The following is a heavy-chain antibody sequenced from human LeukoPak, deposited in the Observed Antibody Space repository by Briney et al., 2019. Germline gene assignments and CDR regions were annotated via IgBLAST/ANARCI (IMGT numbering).Heavy chain of an antibody. V-gene: IGHV3-9*03. CDR1: GFTFDDYA. Sequence: GGSLRLSCAASGFTFDDYAMHWVRQAPGKGLEWVSGISWNSGSIGYADSVKGRFTISRDNAKNSLYLQMNSLRAEDMAVYYCAKQSRTSGYYIDYWGQGTLVTVSS. CDR3: AKQSRTSGYYIDY. D-gene: IGHD5-12*01. CDR2: ISWNSGSI. J-gene: IGHJ4*02.